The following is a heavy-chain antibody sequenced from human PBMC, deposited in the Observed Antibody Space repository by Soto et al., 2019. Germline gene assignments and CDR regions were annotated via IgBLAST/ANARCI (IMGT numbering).Heavy chain of an antibody. Sequence: EVQLVESGGGLVQPGGSLRLSCAASGFTFSSYEMNWVRQAPGKGLEWVSYISSSGSTIYYADSVKGRFTISRDNAKNSLYLQRNSLRAEDTAVYYCSSVGRAVAGGYWGQGTLVTVSS. D-gene: IGHD6-19*01. V-gene: IGHV3-48*03. J-gene: IGHJ4*02. CDR3: SSVGRAVAGGY. CDR2: ISSSGSTI. CDR1: GFTFSSYE.